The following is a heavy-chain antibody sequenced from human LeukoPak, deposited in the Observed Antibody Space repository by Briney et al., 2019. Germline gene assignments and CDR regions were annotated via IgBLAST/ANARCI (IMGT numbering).Heavy chain of an antibody. CDR3: ARDQDGFEY. CDR2: TYYRSKWYY. CDR1: GDSVSSNIAA. Sequence: SQTLPLTCAISGDSVSSNIAAWSWIRQSPSRGLEWLGRTYYRSKWYYDYAVSVESRITINPDTSKNQFSLQLNSVTPEDTALCYCARDQDGFEYWGQGTLVTVSS. V-gene: IGHV6-1*01. J-gene: IGHJ4*02.